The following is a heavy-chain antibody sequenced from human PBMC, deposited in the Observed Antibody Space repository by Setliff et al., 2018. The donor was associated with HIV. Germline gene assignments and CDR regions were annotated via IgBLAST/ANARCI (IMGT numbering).Heavy chain of an antibody. CDR3: AGDPWSSAHGS. J-gene: IGHJ5*02. CDR2: AYYSGST. Sequence: PSETLALTCTVSGGSISSYYWSWHRQPPGKALEWIGYAYYSGSTTYNPSLKSRVTISIDMSKNQFSLNLKSVTAADTAVYYCAGDPWSSAHGSWSQGTLVTVSS. V-gene: IGHV4-59*01. CDR1: GGSISSYY. D-gene: IGHD6-19*01.